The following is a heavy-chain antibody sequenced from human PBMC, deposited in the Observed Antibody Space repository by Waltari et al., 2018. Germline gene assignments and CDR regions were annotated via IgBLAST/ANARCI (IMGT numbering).Heavy chain of an antibody. D-gene: IGHD5-12*01. CDR3: AKAFRGYSGSYFDI. J-gene: IGHJ4*02. Sequence: QLLESGGGLVQPGGSLRLSCAAPGLRFGGFAMHWVRQAPGKGLEWVSGLSGSGATTYYADSVRGRFTVSRDNSRNTVDLQMNSLRAEDTAVYYCAKAFRGYSGSYFDIWGRGTLVAVS. V-gene: IGHV3-23*01. CDR2: LSGSGATT. CDR1: GLRFGGFA.